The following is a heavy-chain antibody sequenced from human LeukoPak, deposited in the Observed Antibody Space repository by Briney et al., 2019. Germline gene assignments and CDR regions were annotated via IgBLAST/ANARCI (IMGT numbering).Heavy chain of an antibody. CDR3: ARDFYDSSGYSVY. J-gene: IGHJ4*02. D-gene: IGHD3-22*01. V-gene: IGHV4-59*01. CDR2: IYYSGST. Sequence: SETLSLTCTVSGGSISSYYWSWIRQPPGKGLEWIGYIYYSGSTNYNPSLKSRVTISVDTSKNQFSLKLSSVTAADTAVYYCARDFYDSSGYSVYWGQGTLVTVSS. CDR1: GGSISSYY.